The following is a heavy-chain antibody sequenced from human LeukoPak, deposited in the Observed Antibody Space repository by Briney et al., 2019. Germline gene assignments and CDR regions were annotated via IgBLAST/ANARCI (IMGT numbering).Heavy chain of an antibody. CDR3: ARNPYGDYQNRFDY. J-gene: IGHJ4*02. V-gene: IGHV4-39*01. CDR2: MYYTGST. D-gene: IGHD4-17*01. Sequence: SETLSLTCTVSGGSISRSSYYLGWIRQSPGKGLEWIGRMYYTGSTYYNPSLKSRVPIPVDTSRHQSSLKLRSVTAANTATYYCARNPYGDYQNRFDYWGPGTLVTVSS. CDR1: GGSISRSSYY.